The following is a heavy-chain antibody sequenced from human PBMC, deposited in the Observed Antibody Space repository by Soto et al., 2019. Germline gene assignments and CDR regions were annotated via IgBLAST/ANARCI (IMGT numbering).Heavy chain of an antibody. Sequence: GGSLRLSCAASGFTFDDYGMSWVRQAPGKGLEWVSVIYSGGSTYYADSVKGRFTISRDNSKNTLYLQMNSLRAEDTAVYYCARDLAGTPRGYWGQGTLVTVSS. CDR2: IYSGGST. D-gene: IGHD1-1*01. CDR3: ARDLAGTPRGY. CDR1: GFTFDDYG. V-gene: IGHV3-66*01. J-gene: IGHJ4*02.